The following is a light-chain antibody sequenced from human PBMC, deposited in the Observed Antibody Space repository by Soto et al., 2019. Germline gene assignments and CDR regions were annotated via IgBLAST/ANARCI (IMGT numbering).Light chain of an antibody. CDR3: QQHGSSPRYT. CDR1: QSVSSSY. J-gene: IGKJ2*01. V-gene: IGKV3-20*01. Sequence: EIVLTQSPGTLSLSPGERATLSCRASQSVSSSYLAWYQQKPGQAPRLRIYGASNRATGIPARFSGSGYGTDFTLTISRLEPEDFVVYYCQQHGSSPRYTFGQGTKLEIK. CDR2: GAS.